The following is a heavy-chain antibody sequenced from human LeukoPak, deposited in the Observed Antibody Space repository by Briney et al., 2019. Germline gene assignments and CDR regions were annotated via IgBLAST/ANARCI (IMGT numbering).Heavy chain of an antibody. J-gene: IGHJ4*02. CDR2: IYPANSDT. Sequence: GESLKISCKGSGYSFTSYWIGWVRPMPGKGMEWMGMIYPANSDTRYNPSFKGQVTISADKSISTAYLQWSNLKASDTAMYYCARPHFYASGSPYYPDYWGQGTLVTVSS. CDR3: ARPHFYASGSPYYPDY. V-gene: IGHV5-51*01. D-gene: IGHD3-10*01. CDR1: GYSFTSYW.